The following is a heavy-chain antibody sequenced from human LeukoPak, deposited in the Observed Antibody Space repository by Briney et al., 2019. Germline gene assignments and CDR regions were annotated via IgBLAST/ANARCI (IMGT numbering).Heavy chain of an antibody. CDR1: GFXVSSNY. V-gene: IGHV3-53*01. J-gene: IGHJ4*02. Sequence: GGSLRLSCAASGFXVSSNYMSWVRQAPGKGLECVSVIYTGGNTYYADSVKGRFIISRDTSNNTLYLQMNSLRAEDTAVYYCARGGVVTRFFDFWGQGALVTVSS. D-gene: IGHD3-3*01. CDR3: ARGGVVTRFFDF. CDR2: IYTGGNT.